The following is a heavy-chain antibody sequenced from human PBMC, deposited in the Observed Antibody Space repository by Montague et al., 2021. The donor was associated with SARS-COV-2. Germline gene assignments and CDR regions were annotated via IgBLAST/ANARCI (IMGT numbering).Heavy chain of an antibody. CDR2: ISSRSSYI. Sequence: LRLSCAASGLTFSSYSMNWVRQAPGKGLEWVSSISSRSSYIYYADSVKGRFTISRDNAKNSLYLQMNSLRAEDTAVYYCARDDFRIAEAVFDYWGQGTLVTVSS. J-gene: IGHJ4*02. CDR1: GLTFSSYS. D-gene: IGHD6-13*01. V-gene: IGHV3-21*01. CDR3: ARDDFRIAEAVFDY.